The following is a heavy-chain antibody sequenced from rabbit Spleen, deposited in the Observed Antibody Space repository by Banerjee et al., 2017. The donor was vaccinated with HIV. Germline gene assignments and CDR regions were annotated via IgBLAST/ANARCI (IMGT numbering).Heavy chain of an antibody. Sequence: QSLEESGGGLVQPAGSLTLTCKASGFSFSDRDVMCWVRQAPGKGLKWIACINTATGKAVYASWAKGRFTISKTSSTTVTLQVTRLTAADTATYFCARDTSSSFSSYGMDLWGPGTLVTVS. D-gene: IGHD1-1*01. J-gene: IGHJ6*01. CDR1: GFSFSDRDV. CDR3: ARDTSSSFSSYGMDL. CDR2: INTATGKA. V-gene: IGHV1S40*01.